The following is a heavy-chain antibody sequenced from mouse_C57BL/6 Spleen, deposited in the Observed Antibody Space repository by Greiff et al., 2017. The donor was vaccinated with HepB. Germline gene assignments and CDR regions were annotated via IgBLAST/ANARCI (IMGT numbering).Heavy chain of an antibody. CDR3: AREGLGYFDY. J-gene: IGHJ2*01. Sequence: EVKLVESGPELVKPGASVKIPCKASGYTFTDYNMDWVKQSHGKSLEWIGDINPNNGGTIYNQKFKGKATLTVDKSSSTAYMELRSLTSEDTAVYYCAREGLGYFDYWGQGTTLTVSS. CDR1: GYTFTDYN. V-gene: IGHV1-18*01. D-gene: IGHD2-4*01. CDR2: INPNNGGT.